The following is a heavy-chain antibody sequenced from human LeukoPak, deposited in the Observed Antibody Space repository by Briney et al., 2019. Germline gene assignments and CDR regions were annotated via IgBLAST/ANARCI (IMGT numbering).Heavy chain of an antibody. Sequence: GGSLRLSCTASGFIFNTYGMHWGRQAPGKGLEWVAAISYDAREFFADSVKGRFTISRDNSKNTLYLQMNNLRADDTAVYYCAKAGCGNANCYTNSWGQGTLVTVS. V-gene: IGHV3-30*18. D-gene: IGHD2-2*01. CDR2: ISYDARE. J-gene: IGHJ4*02. CDR3: AKAGCGNANCYTNS. CDR1: GFIFNTYG.